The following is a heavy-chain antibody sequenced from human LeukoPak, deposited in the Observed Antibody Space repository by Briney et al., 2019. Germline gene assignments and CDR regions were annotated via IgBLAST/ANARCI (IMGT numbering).Heavy chain of an antibody. D-gene: IGHD1-26*01. CDR2: IFYTGIT. J-gene: IGHJ3*01. V-gene: IGHV4-59*11. CDR1: GGSISPHY. Sequence: RPSETLSLTRTVSGGSISPHYWSWIRQPPGKGLEWLGYIFYTGITNYNPALNNRLTISLDTSKNQVSLKLSSVTAADTAIYHCARGSGSFVTNPFDLWGQGTMVIVSS. CDR3: ARGSGSFVTNPFDL.